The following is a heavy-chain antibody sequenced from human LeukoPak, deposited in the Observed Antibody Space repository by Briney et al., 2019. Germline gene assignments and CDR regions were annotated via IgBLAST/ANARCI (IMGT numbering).Heavy chain of an antibody. Sequence: SETLSLTCTVSGGSVSSSSAYWGWIRQPPGKGLEWIGSIYYSKNTYYNSSLKSRVTISADTSKNQFSLTLGSVSATDTAVYYCVSPRGFSYGYFDYWGQGTLVTVSS. CDR2: IYYSKNT. V-gene: IGHV4-39*01. D-gene: IGHD5-18*01. CDR1: GGSVSSSSAY. CDR3: VSPRGFSYGYFDY. J-gene: IGHJ4*02.